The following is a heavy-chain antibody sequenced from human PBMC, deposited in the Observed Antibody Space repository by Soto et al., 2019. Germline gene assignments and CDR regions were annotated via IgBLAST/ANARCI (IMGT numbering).Heavy chain of an antibody. CDR2: INHSGST. CDR1: GGSFSGYY. CDR3: ARGNHPNYYGSGSYYKY. J-gene: IGHJ4*02. Sequence: SETLSLTCAVYGGSFSGYYWIWIRQPPGKGLEWIGEINHSGSTNYNPSLKSRVTISVDTSKNQFSLKLSSVTAADTAVYYCARGNHPNYYGSGSYYKYWGQGTLVTVSS. D-gene: IGHD3-10*01. V-gene: IGHV4-34*01.